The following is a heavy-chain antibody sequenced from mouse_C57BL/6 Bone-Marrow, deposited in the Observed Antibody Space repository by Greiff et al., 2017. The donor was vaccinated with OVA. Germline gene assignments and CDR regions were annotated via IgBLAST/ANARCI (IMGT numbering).Heavy chain of an antibody. D-gene: IGHD2-3*01. CDR1: GYSLSTSGMG. CDR3: VRGGGYWDMDY. J-gene: IGHJ4*01. V-gene: IGHV8-12*01. Sequence: QVTLKESGPGILQSSQTLSLTCSFSGYSLSTSGMGVSWIRQPSGKGLEWVAHIYWGDDKSYNPSLKRRLTISKDTSRNQVFLTTTSVDTAETATYYRVRGGGYWDMDYWGQGTSVTVSS. CDR2: IYWGDDK.